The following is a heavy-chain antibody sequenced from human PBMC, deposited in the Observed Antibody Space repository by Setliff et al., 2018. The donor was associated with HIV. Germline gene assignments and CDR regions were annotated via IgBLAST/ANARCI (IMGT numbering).Heavy chain of an antibody. CDR2: IYSSGRT. V-gene: IGHV4-59*10. J-gene: IGHJ4*02. CDR3: ARGRGSSSSWPIDY. Sequence: PSETLSLTCAVYGGSFSGYYWSWIRQPAEKGLEWIGRIYSSGRTNYNPSLKSRVTMSVDTSKNQFSLKLSSVTAADTAVYFCARGRGSSSSWPIDYWGQGTLVTVSS. CDR1: GGSFSGYY. D-gene: IGHD6-13*01.